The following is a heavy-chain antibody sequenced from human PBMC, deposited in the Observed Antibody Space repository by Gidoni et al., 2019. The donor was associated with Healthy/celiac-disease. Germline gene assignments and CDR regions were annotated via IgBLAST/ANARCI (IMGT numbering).Heavy chain of an antibody. CDR2: IWYDGSNK. CDR1: GFTFSSYG. Sequence: QVQLVESGGGVVQPGRSLRLACAASGFTFSSYGMHWVLQAPGKGLEWVAVIWYDGSNKYYADSVKGRFIISRDNSKNTLYLQMNSLRAEDTAVYYCAREGVRGMLGYCSSTSCYFDYWGQGTLVTVSS. D-gene: IGHD2-2*01. J-gene: IGHJ4*02. CDR3: AREGVRGMLGYCSSTSCYFDY. V-gene: IGHV3-33*01.